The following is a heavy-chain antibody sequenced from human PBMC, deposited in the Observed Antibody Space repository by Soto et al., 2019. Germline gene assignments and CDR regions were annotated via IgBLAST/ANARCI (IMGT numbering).Heavy chain of an antibody. J-gene: IGHJ4*02. CDR3: AREEGISDWHAFDY. V-gene: IGHV1-18*04. CDR2: ISTYNGNT. Sequence: QVQLVQSGAEVKKPGASVKVSCKASGCTFTDYGISWVRQAPGQGLEWMGWISTYNGNTIYAQKIQGRVTMTTDTSTSTAYVELRSLRSDDTAVYYCAREEGISDWHAFDYWGQGTLVTVSS. CDR1: GCTFTDYG. D-gene: IGHD6-19*01.